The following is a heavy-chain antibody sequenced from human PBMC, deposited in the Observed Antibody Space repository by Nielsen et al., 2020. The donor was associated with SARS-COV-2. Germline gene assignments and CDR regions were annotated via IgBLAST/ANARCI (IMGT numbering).Heavy chain of an antibody. V-gene: IGHV3-30*03. CDR2: ISYDERNK. J-gene: IGHJ4*02. Sequence: GESLKISCAASGFTFSSYGMHWVRQAPGKGLEWVAVISYDERNKYYADSVKGRFTISRDNAKNSLYLQMNSLRAEDTAVYYCARDLWDSSGWYVAPGTDYWGQGTLVTVSS. CDR1: GFTFSSYG. CDR3: ARDLWDSSGWYVAPGTDY. D-gene: IGHD6-19*01.